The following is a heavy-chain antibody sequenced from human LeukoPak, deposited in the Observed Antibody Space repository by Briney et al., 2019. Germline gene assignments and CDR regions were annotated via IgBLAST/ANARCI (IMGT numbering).Heavy chain of an antibody. CDR3: ARGGWELLLDTRDFDY. Sequence: AASVKVSCKASGYTFTSYDINWVRQATGQGLEWMGWMNPNSGNTGYAQKFQGRVTMTRNTSISTAYMELSSLRSEDTAVYYCARGGWELLLDTRDFDYWGQGTLVTVSS. V-gene: IGHV1-8*01. CDR1: GYTFTSYD. D-gene: IGHD1-26*01. CDR2: MNPNSGNT. J-gene: IGHJ4*02.